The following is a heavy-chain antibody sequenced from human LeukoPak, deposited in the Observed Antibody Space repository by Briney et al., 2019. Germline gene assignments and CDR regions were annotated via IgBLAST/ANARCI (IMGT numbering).Heavy chain of an antibody. Sequence: PGGSLRLSCAASGFTFSSYGMHWVRQAPGKGLEWVAFIRYDGSNKYYADSVKGRFTISRDNSKNTLYLQMNSLRAEDTAVYYCAKEPRSRLGYCSSTSCYSYYFDYWGQGTLVTVSS. J-gene: IGHJ4*02. CDR3: AKEPRSRLGYCSSTSCYSYYFDY. D-gene: IGHD2-2*01. CDR2: IRYDGSNK. CDR1: GFTFSSYG. V-gene: IGHV3-30*02.